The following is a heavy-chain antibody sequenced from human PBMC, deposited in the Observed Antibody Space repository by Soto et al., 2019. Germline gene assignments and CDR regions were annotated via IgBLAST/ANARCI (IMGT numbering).Heavy chain of an antibody. V-gene: IGHV5-51*01. D-gene: IGHD5-18*01. Sequence: PGESLKISCKASGYSFANYWIGWVCQKPGKGLEWMGVIYPGDSETTYSPSFEGQVIISVDRSRGTAFLEWSSLKASDTAMYYCARPGAPTDTVVYDFWGQGXQVTVSS. CDR2: IYPGDSET. CDR1: GYSFANYW. CDR3: ARPGAPTDTVVYDF. J-gene: IGHJ4*02.